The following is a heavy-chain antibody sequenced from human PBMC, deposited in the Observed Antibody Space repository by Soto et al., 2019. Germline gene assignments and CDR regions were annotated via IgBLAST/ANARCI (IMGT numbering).Heavy chain of an antibody. J-gene: IGHJ4*02. CDR1: GYTFTSYY. Sequence: ASVKVSCKASGYTFTSYYMHWVRQAPGQGLEWMGIINPSGGSTSYAQKFQGRVTMTRDTSTSTVYMELSSLRSEDTAVYYCARGGHNTAMVPGTVDYWGQGTLVTVSS. CDR3: ARGGHNTAMVPGTVDY. V-gene: IGHV1-46*01. CDR2: INPSGGST. D-gene: IGHD5-18*01.